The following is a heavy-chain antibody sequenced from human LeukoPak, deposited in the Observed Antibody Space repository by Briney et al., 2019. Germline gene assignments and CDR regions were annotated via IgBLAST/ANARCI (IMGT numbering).Heavy chain of an antibody. V-gene: IGHV3-11*01. D-gene: IGHD4-17*01. CDR3: ARVLDYGDSFDY. CDR2: ISSSGSTI. J-gene: IGHJ4*02. CDR1: GFTFSDYY. Sequence: GGSLRLSCAASGFTFSDYYMSWIRQAPGKGLEWVSYISSSGSTIYYADSVKGRFIISRDNAKNSLYLQMNSLRAEDTAVYYCARVLDYGDSFDYWGQGTLVTVSS.